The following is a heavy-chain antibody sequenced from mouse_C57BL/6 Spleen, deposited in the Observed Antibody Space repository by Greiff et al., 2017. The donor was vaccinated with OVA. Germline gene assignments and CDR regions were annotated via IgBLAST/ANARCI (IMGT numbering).Heavy chain of an antibody. D-gene: IGHD2-1*01. J-gene: IGHJ3*01. CDR2: ISDGGSYT. CDR1: GFTFSSYA. Sequence: DVKLVESGGGLVKPGGSLKLSCAASGFTFSSYAMSWVRQTPEKRLEWVATISDGGSYTYYPDNVKGRFTISRDNAKNNLYLQMSHLKSEDTAMYYCAREDYGNYGAYWGQGTLVTVSA. CDR3: AREDYGNYGAY. V-gene: IGHV5-4*01.